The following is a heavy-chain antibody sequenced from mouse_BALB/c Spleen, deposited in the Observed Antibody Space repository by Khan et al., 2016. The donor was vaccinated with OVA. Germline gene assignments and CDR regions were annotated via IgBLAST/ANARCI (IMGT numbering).Heavy chain of an antibody. Sequence: EVELVESGGGLVKPGGSLKLSCAASGFTFSGYGMSWVRQTPDKRLELVATINSNGGTSYYPDSVKGRFTISRDNAKNTLHLQMSSLKSEDTAMYYCARVYYRYDEGYWYVDVWGAGTTVTVSS. CDR3: ARVYYRYDEGYWYVDV. J-gene: IGHJ1*01. D-gene: IGHD2-14*01. CDR1: GFTFSGYG. CDR2: INSNGGTS. V-gene: IGHV5-6-3*01.